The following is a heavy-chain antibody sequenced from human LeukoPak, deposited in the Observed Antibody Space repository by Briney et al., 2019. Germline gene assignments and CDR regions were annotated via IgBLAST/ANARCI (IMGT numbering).Heavy chain of an antibody. CDR3: ARNYPLKTTVKGLDP. CDR2: ITAYNGNT. J-gene: IGHJ5*02. CDR1: GYIFTAYG. V-gene: IGHV1-18*01. Sequence: ASVKVSCKASGYIFTAYGVSWVRQAPGQGLEWVGWITAYNGNTKYAQKLQDRVTLTTDTSTTTVYMELRSLRSDDTAIYYCARNYPLKTTVKGLDPWGQGTLVTVSS. D-gene: IGHD4-17*01.